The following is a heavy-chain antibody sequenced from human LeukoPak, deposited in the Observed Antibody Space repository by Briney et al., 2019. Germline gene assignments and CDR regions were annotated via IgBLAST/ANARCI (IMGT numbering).Heavy chain of an antibody. CDR3: ARDLDTIAVAGTFDY. CDR2: IYYSGST. D-gene: IGHD6-19*01. V-gene: IGHV4-39*07. J-gene: IGHJ4*02. CDR1: GGSISSSSYY. Sequence: SETPSLPCTVSGGSISSSSYYWGWIRQPPGKGLEWIGSIYYSGSTYYNPSLKSRVTISVDTSKNQFSLKLSSVTAADTAVYYCARDLDTIAVAGTFDYWGQGTLVTASS.